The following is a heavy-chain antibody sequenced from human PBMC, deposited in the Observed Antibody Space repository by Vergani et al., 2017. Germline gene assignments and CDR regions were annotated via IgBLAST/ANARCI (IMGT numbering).Heavy chain of an antibody. V-gene: IGHV3-74*01. D-gene: IGHD3-22*01. CDR3: ARVLPSGGYDSSGYYFADFISEGYYFDY. CDR2: INSDGSST. Sequence: EVQLVESGGGLVQPGGSLRLSCAASGFTFSSYWMHWVRQAPGKGLVWVSRINSDGSSTSYADSVKGRFTISRDNAKNTLYLQMNSLRAEDTAVYYCARVLPSGGYDSSGYYFADFISEGYYFDYWGQGTLVTVSS. CDR1: GFTFSSYW. J-gene: IGHJ4*02.